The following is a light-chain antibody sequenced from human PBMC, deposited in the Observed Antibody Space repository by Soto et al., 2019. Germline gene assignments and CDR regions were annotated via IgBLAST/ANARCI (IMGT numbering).Light chain of an antibody. J-gene: IGKJ1*01. CDR3: QQYYSTPRT. Sequence: DIVMTQYPDSLAVSLGERATINCKSSQSVLYSSNNKNYLAWYQQKPGQPPKLLIYWASTRESGVPDRFSGSGSGTDFTLTISSLQSEDVAVYYCQQYYSTPRTFDQGTKVEIK. CDR1: QSVLYSSNNKNY. V-gene: IGKV4-1*01. CDR2: WAS.